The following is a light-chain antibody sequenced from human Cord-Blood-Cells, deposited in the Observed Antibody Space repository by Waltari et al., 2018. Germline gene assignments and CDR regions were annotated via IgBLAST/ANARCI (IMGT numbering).Light chain of an antibody. V-gene: IGKV1-27*01. Sequence: DIQMTQSPSSLSASVGDSVTITCRASQGISNYLAWYQQKPGKVPKLLIYAASTLQSGVPSRFSGSGSGTDVTLTISSLQPEDVATYYCQKYNSAPIFTFGPGTKVDIK. CDR3: QKYNSAPIFT. J-gene: IGKJ3*01. CDR1: QGISNY. CDR2: AAS.